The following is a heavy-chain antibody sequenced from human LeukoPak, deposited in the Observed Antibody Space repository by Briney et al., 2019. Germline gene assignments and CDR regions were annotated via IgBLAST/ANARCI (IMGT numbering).Heavy chain of an antibody. CDR2: ISSSGSTI. V-gene: IGHV3-48*03. CDR1: GFTFSSYE. Sequence: PGGSLKLSCAASGFTFSSYEMNGVRQAPGKGLEWVSYISSSGSTIYYADSVKGLFTISRDNAKNSLYLKMNSLRDEDTAVDYCARDCGGGSCYGPYDAFDIWGQGTMVTVSS. CDR3: ARDCGGGSCYGPYDAFDI. J-gene: IGHJ3*02. D-gene: IGHD2-15*01.